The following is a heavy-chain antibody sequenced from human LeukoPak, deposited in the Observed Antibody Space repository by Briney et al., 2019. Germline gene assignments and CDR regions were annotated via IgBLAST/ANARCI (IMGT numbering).Heavy chain of an antibody. CDR2: ISYDGSNK. V-gene: IGHV3-30-3*01. D-gene: IGHD6-6*01. CDR3: ARGQQLVIDY. J-gene: IGHJ4*02. CDR1: GFTFSSYA. Sequence: GRSLRLSCAASGFTFSSYAMHWVRQAPGKGLEWVAVISYDGSNKYYADSVKGRFTISRDNSKNTLYLQMNSLRAEDTAVYYCARGQQLVIDYWGQGTLVTVSS.